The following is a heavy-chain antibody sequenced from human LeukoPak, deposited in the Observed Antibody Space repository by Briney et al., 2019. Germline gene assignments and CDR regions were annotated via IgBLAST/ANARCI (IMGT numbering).Heavy chain of an antibody. D-gene: IGHD6-19*01. CDR2: IYYSGST. CDR3: ARQYSSGWYGDDWFDP. CDR1: GGSIGSYY. Sequence: SETLSLTCTVSGGSIGSYYWSWIRQPPGKGLEWIGYIYYSGSTNYNPSLKSRVTISVDTSKNQFSLKLSSVTAAVTAVYYCARQYSSGWYGDDWFDPWGQGTLVTVSS. J-gene: IGHJ5*02. V-gene: IGHV4-59*08.